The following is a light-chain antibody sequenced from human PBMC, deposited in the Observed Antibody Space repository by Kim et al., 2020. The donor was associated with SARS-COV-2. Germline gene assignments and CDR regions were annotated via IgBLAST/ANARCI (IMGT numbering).Light chain of an antibody. CDR3: SSYTTSRTLL. CDR1: SSDVGGYNY. Sequence: QSALTQPASVSGSPGQSITISCTGTSSDVGGYNYVSWYQQHPGKAPKLMIYDVSNRPSGVSYRFSGSKSGNTASLTISGLQAEDEADYYCSSYTTSRTLLFGGGTQLTVL. CDR2: DVS. V-gene: IGLV2-14*03. J-gene: IGLJ3*02.